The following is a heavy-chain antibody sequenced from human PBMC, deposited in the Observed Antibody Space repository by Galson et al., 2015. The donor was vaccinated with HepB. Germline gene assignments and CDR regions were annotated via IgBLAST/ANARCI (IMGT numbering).Heavy chain of an antibody. CDR2: ISWNSGSI. CDR3: AKDINDYGENFDY. Sequence: SLRLSCAASGFTFDDYAMHWVRQAPGKGLEWVSGISWNSGSIGYADSVKGRFTISRDNAKNSLYLQMNSLRAEDTALYYCAKDINDYGENFDYWGQGTLVTVSS. CDR1: GFTFDDYA. J-gene: IGHJ4*02. V-gene: IGHV3-9*01. D-gene: IGHD4-17*01.